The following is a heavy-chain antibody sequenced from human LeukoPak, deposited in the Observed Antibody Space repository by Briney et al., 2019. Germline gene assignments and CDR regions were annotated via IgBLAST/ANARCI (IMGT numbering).Heavy chain of an antibody. Sequence: GESLKISCKGSGYSFTSYWIGWVRQMPGKGLEWVGIIYPGDSDTRYSPFFQGQVTTSADKSISPAYLQWSSLKASDTAMYYCARHGPLWFGEPPPYSYYYYYMDVWGKGTTVTVSS. CDR1: GYSFTSYW. V-gene: IGHV5-51*01. D-gene: IGHD3-10*01. CDR2: IYPGDSDT. CDR3: ARHGPLWFGEPPPYSYYYYYMDV. J-gene: IGHJ6*03.